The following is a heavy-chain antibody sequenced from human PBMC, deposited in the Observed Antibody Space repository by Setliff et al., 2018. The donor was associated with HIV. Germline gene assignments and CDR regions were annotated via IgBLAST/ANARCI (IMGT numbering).Heavy chain of an antibody. J-gene: IGHJ1*01. Sequence: SETLSLTCSVSGGSINSDNYYWGWIRQAPGKGLEWIGSIYYSGTTYYNPSLRGRVTISVDRSRDQFSLTLNSVTAADTATYYCASRGIVVVTMSMPDEFFVHWGHGTLVTVSS. V-gene: IGHV4-39*01. CDR2: IYYSGTT. CDR3: ASRGIVVVTMSMPDEFFVH. CDR1: GGSINSDNYY. D-gene: IGHD2-21*02.